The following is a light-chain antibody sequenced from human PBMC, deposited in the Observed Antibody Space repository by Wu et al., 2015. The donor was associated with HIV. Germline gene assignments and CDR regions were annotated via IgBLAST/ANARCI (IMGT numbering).Light chain of an antibody. V-gene: IGKV3-11*01. CDR2: DAT. J-gene: IGKJ1*01. Sequence: EIVLTQSPDILSLSPGERATLSCRADQSVSNFFAWYQQKPGQAPRLLIFDATYRAAGIPARFSGGGSGTEFTLTISTLQSGDVAVYYCQQYNDWPQTFGQGTKVEI. CDR1: QSVSNF. CDR3: QQYNDWPQT.